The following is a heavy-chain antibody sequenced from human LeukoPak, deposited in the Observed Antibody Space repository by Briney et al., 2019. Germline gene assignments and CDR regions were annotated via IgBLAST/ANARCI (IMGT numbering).Heavy chain of an antibody. Sequence: GGSLRLSCAASGFTFSNYDMHWVRQATGKGLEWVSAIDTDGDTYYPGSVKGRFSISRENAKNSLYLQMNSLRAGDTAVYYCVRESSHRDGYNHLDYWGQGTLGTASS. J-gene: IGHJ4*02. CDR1: GFTFSNYD. V-gene: IGHV3-13*04. CDR2: IDTDGDT. CDR3: VRESSHRDGYNHLDY. D-gene: IGHD5-24*01.